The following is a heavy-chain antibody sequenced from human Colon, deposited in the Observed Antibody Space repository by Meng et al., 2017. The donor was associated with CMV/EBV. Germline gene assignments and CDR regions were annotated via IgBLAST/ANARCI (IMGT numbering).Heavy chain of an antibody. Sequence: GESLKISCATSGFSISSYEMNWVRQAPGKGLEWVSYISSSGSTIYYADSVKGRFTISRDNAKNSLYLQMNSLRAEDTAVYYCARNEKSSRRLPYDYWGQGTLVTVSS. CDR3: ARNEKSSRRLPYDY. CDR2: ISSSGSTI. J-gene: IGHJ4*02. D-gene: IGHD2-2*01. V-gene: IGHV3-48*03. CDR1: GFSISSYE.